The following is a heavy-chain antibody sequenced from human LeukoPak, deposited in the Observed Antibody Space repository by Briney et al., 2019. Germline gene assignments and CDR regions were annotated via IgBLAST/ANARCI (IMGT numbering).Heavy chain of an antibody. D-gene: IGHD4-17*01. V-gene: IGHV3-53*01. CDR1: GFTVSSNY. CDR3: ARGGGDYVEFDP. J-gene: IGHJ5*02. CDR2: IYSGGST. Sequence: GGSLRLSCAASGFTVSSNYMSWVRQALGKGLEWVSVIYSGGSTHYADSVKGRFTISRDNSKNTLYLQMNSLRAEDTAVYYCARGGGDYVEFDPWGQGTLVTVSS.